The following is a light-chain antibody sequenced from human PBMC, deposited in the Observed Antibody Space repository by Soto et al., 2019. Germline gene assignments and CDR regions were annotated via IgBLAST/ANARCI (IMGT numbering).Light chain of an antibody. CDR1: SSHIGSYNF. V-gene: IGLV2-23*01. CDR2: EDD. CDR3: CSYARQTVF. Sequence: QSALTQPASVSGSPGQSITISCTVTSSHIGSYNFVSWYQQHPGKAPKLMIYEDDKRPSGVSHRFSGSKSGNRASLTVSGLQAEDEADYYCCSYARQTVFFAGGTKLTVL. J-gene: IGLJ2*01.